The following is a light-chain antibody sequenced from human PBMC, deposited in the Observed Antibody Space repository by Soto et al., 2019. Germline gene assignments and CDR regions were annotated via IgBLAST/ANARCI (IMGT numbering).Light chain of an antibody. CDR3: QRYGTSPLA. J-gene: IGKJ4*01. CDR1: QSVSSNY. Sequence: EILLTQSPGTLSLSPGERDTLSCRASQSVSSNYLAWYQQKPGQAPRLLIYGASSRATGIPDRFSGSGSGTDFTLTISRLEPEGFAVYYCQRYGTSPLAFGGGTKVEIK. CDR2: GAS. V-gene: IGKV3-20*01.